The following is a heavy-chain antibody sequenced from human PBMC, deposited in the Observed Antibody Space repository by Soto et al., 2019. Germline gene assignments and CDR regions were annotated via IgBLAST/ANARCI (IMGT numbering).Heavy chain of an antibody. V-gene: IGHV1-18*04. D-gene: IGHD4-17*01. J-gene: IGHJ4*02. Sequence: ASVKVSCKTSGYIFSDYGINWVRQAPGQGLEWMGWISTYSGNANLAQKFQGRVTMATDTSTRTAYMELRSLRSDDTAIYYCAKRTSGTTWGESDYWGQGTLVTVSS. CDR3: AKRTSGTTWGESDY. CDR1: GYIFSDYG. CDR2: ISTYSGNA.